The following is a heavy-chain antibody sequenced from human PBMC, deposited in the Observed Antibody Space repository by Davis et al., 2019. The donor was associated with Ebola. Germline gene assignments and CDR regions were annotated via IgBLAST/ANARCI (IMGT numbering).Heavy chain of an antibody. CDR2: INGDGSST. J-gene: IGHJ4*02. Sequence: PGGSLRLSCAASGFTFSSYWMYWVRQAPGKGLVWVSRINGDGSSTTYADSVKGRFTISRDNAKNTLYLQMNSLRAEDTAVYFCARVLTTTSCCSGFAYWGQGTLVTVSS. V-gene: IGHV3-74*01. CDR3: ARVLTTTSCCSGFAY. D-gene: IGHD2-2*01. CDR1: GFTFSSYW.